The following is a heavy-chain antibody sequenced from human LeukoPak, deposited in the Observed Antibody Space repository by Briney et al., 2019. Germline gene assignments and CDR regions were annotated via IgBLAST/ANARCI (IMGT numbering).Heavy chain of an antibody. V-gene: IGHV3-21*01. Sequence: GGSLRPSCAASGFTFSSYSMNWVRQAPGKGLEWVSSISSSSSYIYYADSVKGRFTISRDNAKNSLYLQMNSLRAEDTAVYYCARDSVDTAMVNFDYWGQGTLVTVSS. CDR1: GFTFSSYS. CDR3: ARDSVDTAMVNFDY. D-gene: IGHD5-18*01. CDR2: ISSSSSYI. J-gene: IGHJ4*02.